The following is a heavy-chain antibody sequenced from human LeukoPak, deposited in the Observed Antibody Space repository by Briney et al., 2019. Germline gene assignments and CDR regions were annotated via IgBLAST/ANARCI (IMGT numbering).Heavy chain of an antibody. CDR3: ARGRGTPEH. Sequence: GGSLRLSWGAFGFTFSDSWMTWVRQAAGKGLEWVANINEDGSEKTYVDSVKGRCTISRDNAKNSMTLQMDWLRDEDTAVYFCARGRGTPEHWGRGTLVIVSS. J-gene: IGHJ4*02. D-gene: IGHD1-1*01. CDR1: GFTFSDSW. CDR2: INEDGSEK. V-gene: IGHV3-7*01.